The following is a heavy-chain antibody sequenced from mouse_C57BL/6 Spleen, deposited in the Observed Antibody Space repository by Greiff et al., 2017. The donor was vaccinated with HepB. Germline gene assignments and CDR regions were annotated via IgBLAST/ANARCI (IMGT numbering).Heavy chain of an antibody. CDR1: GYTFTSYW. Sequence: QVQLQQPGAELVKPGASVKLSCKASGYTFTSYWMHWVKQRPGQGLEWIGMIHPNSGSTNYNEKFKSKATLTVDKSSSTAYMQLSSLTSEDSAVYYCARSGSGGAMDYWGQGTSVTVSS. CDR2: IHPNSGST. CDR3: ARSGSGGAMDY. D-gene: IGHD1-1*01. V-gene: IGHV1-64*01. J-gene: IGHJ4*01.